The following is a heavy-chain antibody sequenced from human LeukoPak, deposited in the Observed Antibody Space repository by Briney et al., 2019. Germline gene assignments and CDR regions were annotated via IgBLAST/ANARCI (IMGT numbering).Heavy chain of an antibody. CDR3: ARDQLQLGWFDP. D-gene: IGHD6-13*01. J-gene: IGHJ5*02. V-gene: IGHV4-30-2*01. CDR2: IYHSGST. Sequence: SQTLSLTCAVSGGSISSGGYSWSWIRQPPGKGLEWIGYIYHSGSTYYNPSLKSRVTISVDRSKNQFSLKLSSVTAADTAVYYCARDQLQLGWFDPWGQGTLVTVSS. CDR1: GGSISSGGYS.